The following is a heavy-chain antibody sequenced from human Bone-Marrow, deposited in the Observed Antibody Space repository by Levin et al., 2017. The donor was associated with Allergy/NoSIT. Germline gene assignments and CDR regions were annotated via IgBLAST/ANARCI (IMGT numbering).Heavy chain of an antibody. CDR3: GRDPGYCSGGSCATSDY. J-gene: IGHJ4*02. CDR1: GYTFTDYY. D-gene: IGHD2-15*01. Sequence: GGSLKISCKASGYTFTDYYLHWVRQPPGQGLEWVGWINPNTGGTNYPQKYQGRVTLTSDMSTAYMELSNLRSDDTAVYYCGRDPGYCSGGSCATSDYWGQGTLVTVSS. CDR2: INPNTGGT. V-gene: IGHV1-2*02.